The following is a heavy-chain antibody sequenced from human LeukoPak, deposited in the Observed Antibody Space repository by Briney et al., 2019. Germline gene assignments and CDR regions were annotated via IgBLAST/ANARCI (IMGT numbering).Heavy chain of an antibody. J-gene: IGHJ4*02. CDR2: ISYDGSNK. CDR3: AKTGGHYYDSSASYYPDY. D-gene: IGHD3-22*01. CDR1: GFIFSSYA. V-gene: IGHV3-30-3*02. Sequence: PGGSLRLSCAASGFIFSSYAMHWVRQAPGRGLEWVAIISYDGSNKHYADSVKGRFIISRDNSKNTLYLQMNSLRAEDTAVYYCAKTGGHYYDSSASYYPDYWGQGTLVTVSS.